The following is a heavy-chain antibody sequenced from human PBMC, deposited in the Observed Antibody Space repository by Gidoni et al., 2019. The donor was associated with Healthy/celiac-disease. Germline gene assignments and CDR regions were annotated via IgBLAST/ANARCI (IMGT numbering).Heavy chain of an antibody. Sequence: QVQLQQWGAGLLKPSETLSLTCAVYGGSFSGYYWSWIRQPPGKGLEWIGEINHSGSTNYNPSLKSRVTISVDTSKNQFSLKLSSVTAADTAVYYCARVRVYSSSKRDYWGQGTLVTVSS. J-gene: IGHJ4*02. V-gene: IGHV4-34*01. CDR3: ARVRVYSSSKRDY. CDR1: GGSFSGYY. D-gene: IGHD6-13*01. CDR2: INHSGST.